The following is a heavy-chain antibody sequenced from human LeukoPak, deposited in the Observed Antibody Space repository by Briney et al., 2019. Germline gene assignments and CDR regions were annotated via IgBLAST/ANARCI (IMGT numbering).Heavy chain of an antibody. CDR1: GGSISSGGYS. CDR2: IHHSGST. J-gene: IGHJ5*02. D-gene: IGHD3-22*01. CDR3: ARTTDCYDSSGYYNEGRIWFDP. Sequence: SETLSLTCAVSGGSISSGGYSWSWIRQPPAKGLEWIGYIHHSGSTYYNPSLKSRVTISVDKSKNQFSLKLSSVTAADTAVYYCARTTDCYDSSGYYNEGRIWFDPWGQGTLVTVSS. V-gene: IGHV4-30-2*01.